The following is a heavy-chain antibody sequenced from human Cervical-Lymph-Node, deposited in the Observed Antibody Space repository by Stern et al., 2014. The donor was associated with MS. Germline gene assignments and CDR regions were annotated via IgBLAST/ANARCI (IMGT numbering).Heavy chain of an antibody. V-gene: IGHV3-7*01. CDR1: GFTFSTHW. CDR3: SRGLQGGF. J-gene: IGHJ4*02. CDR2: IQLDGSDD. Sequence: VQMVESGGGLVQPGGSLRLSCAASGFTFSTHWMNWFRQAPGKGLELVANIQLDGSDDYYVDSVTGTVNISRDNAQQSMYWPMNSLRAEDAAVYYCSRGLQGGFWGQGTLVIVSS. D-gene: IGHD6-25*01.